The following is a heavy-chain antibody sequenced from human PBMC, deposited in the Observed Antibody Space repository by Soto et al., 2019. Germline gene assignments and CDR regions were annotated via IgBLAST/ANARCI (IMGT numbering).Heavy chain of an antibody. D-gene: IGHD6-13*01. CDR1: GGVFSGYV. CDR3: ASTTQQLPRYCFVS. CDR2: VIPIFATT. Sequence: QVLLTQSGAEVKKPGSSVKVSCKASGGVFSGYVISWVRQAPGQGLEWMGGVIPIFATTKFARRFQDRLTIIEDKSTHTAYMEMTALRPDVTSFYYCASTTQQLPRYCFVSGGTGTPVIVS. V-gene: IGHV1-69*06. J-gene: IGHJ4*02.